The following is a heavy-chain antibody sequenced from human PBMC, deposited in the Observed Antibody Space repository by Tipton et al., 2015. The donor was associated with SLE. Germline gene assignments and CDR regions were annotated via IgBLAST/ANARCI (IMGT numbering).Heavy chain of an antibody. CDR1: GGSISSGDYY. CDR3: ARDTRDWFLSES. V-gene: IGHV4-31*03. CDR2: IFYSGST. Sequence: TLSLTCTVSGGSISSGDYYWNWIRQHPGKGLEWIGYIFYSGSTYNNPSLKSRATISIDTSKNQFSLNLSSVTAADTAVYYCARDTRDWFLSESWGQGALVTVSS. D-gene: IGHD3-9*01. J-gene: IGHJ1*01.